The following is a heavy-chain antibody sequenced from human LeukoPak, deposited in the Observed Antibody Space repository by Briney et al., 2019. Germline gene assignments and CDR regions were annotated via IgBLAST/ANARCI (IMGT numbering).Heavy chain of an antibody. CDR3: ARWSTL. CDR1: GYSINSGYY. V-gene: IGHV4-38-2*02. D-gene: IGHD1-26*01. J-gene: IGHJ4*02. CDR2: IYHSGST. Sequence: SETLSLTCTVSGYSINSGYYWGWIRQPPGKGLEWIASIYHSGSTYYNPSLKSRVTISVDTSKNQFSLKLSSVTAADTAVYCCARWSTLWGQGTLVTVSS.